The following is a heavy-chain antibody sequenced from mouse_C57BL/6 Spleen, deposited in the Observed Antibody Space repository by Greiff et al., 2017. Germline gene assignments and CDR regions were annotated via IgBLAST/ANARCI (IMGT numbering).Heavy chain of an antibody. CDR3: TRGHYDGSPFY. D-gene: IGHD2-3*01. CDR2: IDPETGGT. J-gene: IGHJ2*01. CDR1: GYTFTDYE. V-gene: IGHV1-15*01. Sequence: QVQLKQSGAELVRPGASVTLSCKASGYTFTDYEMHWVKQTPVHGLEWIGAIDPETGGTAYNQKFKGKAILTADKSSSTAYMELRSLTSEDSAVYYCTRGHYDGSPFYWGQGTTLTVSS.